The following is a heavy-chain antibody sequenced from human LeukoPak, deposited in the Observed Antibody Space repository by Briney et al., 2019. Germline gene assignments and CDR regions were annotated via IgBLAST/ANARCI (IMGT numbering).Heavy chain of an antibody. J-gene: IGHJ5*02. CDR3: AKGGAYYYDSSGYPQNNWFDP. V-gene: IGHV3-23*01. CDR2: ISGSGGST. CDR1: GFTFSSYG. Sequence: PGGSLRLSCAASGFTFSSYGMSWVRQAPGKGLEWVSAISGSGGSTYYADSVKGRFTISRDNSKNALYLQMNSLRAEDTAVYYCAKGGAYYYDSSGYPQNNWFDPWGQGTLVTVSS. D-gene: IGHD3-22*01.